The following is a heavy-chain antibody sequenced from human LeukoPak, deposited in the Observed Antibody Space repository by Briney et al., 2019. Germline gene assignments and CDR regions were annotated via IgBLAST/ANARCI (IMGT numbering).Heavy chain of an antibody. J-gene: IGHJ4*02. CDR2: ISYDGSNK. Sequence: GRSLRLSCAASGFTFSSYAMHWVRQAPGKGLEWVAVISYDGSNKYYADSVKGRFTISRDNSKNTLYLQMSSLRVEDTAVYYCARKYASGTYPLDYWGQGTLVTVSS. CDR3: ARKYASGTYPLDY. V-gene: IGHV3-30*04. CDR1: GFTFSSYA. D-gene: IGHD3-10*01.